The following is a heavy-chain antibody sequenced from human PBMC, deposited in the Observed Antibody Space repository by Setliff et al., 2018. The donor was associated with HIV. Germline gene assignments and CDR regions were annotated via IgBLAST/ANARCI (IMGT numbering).Heavy chain of an antibody. CDR1: GYTFTSYY. V-gene: IGHV1-46*01. CDR2: INPSSGST. D-gene: IGHD6-6*01. Sequence: ASVKVSCKASGYTFTSYYMHWVRQAPGQGLKRMGIINPSSGSTTYARKFQGRVTMTRDTSTSTVYMELSSLRSEDTAVYYCARDPAPSSSASYFQHWGQGTPVTVSS. CDR3: ARDPAPSSSASYFQH. J-gene: IGHJ1*01.